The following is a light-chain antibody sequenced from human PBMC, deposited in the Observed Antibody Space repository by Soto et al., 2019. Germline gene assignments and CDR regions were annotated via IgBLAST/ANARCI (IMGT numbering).Light chain of an antibody. CDR1: SSDVGLYDY. J-gene: IGLJ1*01. CDR3: RSYTSDSAYG. CDR2: AVS. V-gene: IGLV2-14*01. Sequence: QSALTQPSSVSGSPGHSITISCTGTSSDVGLYDYVSWYQQHPGKAPQLMIYAVSNRPSGVSNRFSASKSGKTASLFISGLQAEDEDDYYCRSYTSDSAYGFGYANKVTAL.